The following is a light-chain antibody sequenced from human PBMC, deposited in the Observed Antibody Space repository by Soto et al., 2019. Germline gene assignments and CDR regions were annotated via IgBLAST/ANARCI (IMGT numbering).Light chain of an antibody. CDR1: QSVSYTSNSKNL. J-gene: IGKJ2*01. V-gene: IGKV4-1*01. Sequence: DIVMTQSPDSLAVSLGERATINCKSSQSVSYTSNSKNLLAWYQQKPGQPPKLLIYWASTRESGVPDRFSGSGSVTDFTLTISSLQAEDVAVYYCHQYCNTPYTVGQGTKLEIK. CDR3: HQYCNTPYT. CDR2: WAS.